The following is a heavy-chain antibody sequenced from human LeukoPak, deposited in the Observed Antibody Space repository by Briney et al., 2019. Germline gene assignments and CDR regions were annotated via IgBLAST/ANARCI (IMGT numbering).Heavy chain of an antibody. D-gene: IGHD3-16*01. J-gene: IGHJ4*01. V-gene: IGHV3-23*05. CDR2: ISRSGNYT. CDR3: AKLPAAGGDYVYMEY. Sequence: GGSLRLSCAAAGFTFNNYAMTWVRQAPGKGLEWVSAISRSGNYTYYTDSVRGRFTVYRDNSKNTLYLQMSSLRAEDTAVYYCAKLPAAGGDYVYMEYWGPGTLVTVSS. CDR1: GFTFNNYA.